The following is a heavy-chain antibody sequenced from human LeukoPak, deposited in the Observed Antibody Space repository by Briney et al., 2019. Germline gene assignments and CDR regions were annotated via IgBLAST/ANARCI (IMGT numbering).Heavy chain of an antibody. J-gene: IGHJ4*02. Sequence: SETLSLTCTVSGGSMSDFYLSWIRQPAGKGLEWIGRISASGTTDYNPSLKRRLTMSVDTSKNQVSLRLSSVTAADTAMYYCTKGSSYNWNLFDHWGQGALVTASS. D-gene: IGHD1-20*01. V-gene: IGHV4-4*07. CDR1: GGSMSDFY. CDR2: ISASGTT. CDR3: TKGSSYNWNLFDH.